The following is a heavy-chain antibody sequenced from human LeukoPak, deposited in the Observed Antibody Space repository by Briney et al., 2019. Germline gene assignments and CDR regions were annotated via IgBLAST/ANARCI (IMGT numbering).Heavy chain of an antibody. Sequence: ASVKVSXKASGYTFTSYYIHWVRQAPGQGLEWMGIINPSGGSTSYAQKFQGRVTMTRDTSTSTVYMELSSLRSEDTAVYYCARGKGNWNYPYYYYMDVWGKRTTVTVSS. J-gene: IGHJ6*03. CDR3: ARGKGNWNYPYYYYMDV. CDR1: GYTFTSYY. CDR2: INPSGGST. V-gene: IGHV1-46*03. D-gene: IGHD1-7*01.